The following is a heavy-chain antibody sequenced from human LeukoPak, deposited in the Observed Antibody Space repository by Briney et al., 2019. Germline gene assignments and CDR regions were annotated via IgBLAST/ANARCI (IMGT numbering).Heavy chain of an antibody. CDR3: ARGLAVTALGY. J-gene: IGHJ4*02. D-gene: IGHD2-21*02. Sequence: GGSLRLSCAASGFTFSSYSMNWVRQAPGKGLEWVSYISSSGSTIYYADSVKGRFTISRDNAKNSLYLQMNSLRAEDTAVYYCARGLAVTALGYWGQGTLVTVSS. V-gene: IGHV3-48*04. CDR1: GFTFSSYS. CDR2: ISSSGSTI.